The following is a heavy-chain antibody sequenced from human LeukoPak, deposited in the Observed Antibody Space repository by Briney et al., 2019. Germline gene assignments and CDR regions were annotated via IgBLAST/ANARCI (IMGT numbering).Heavy chain of an antibody. CDR1: SGSISSYY. Sequence: SETLSLTCTVSSGSISSYYWSWIRQPPGKGLEWIGYIHYSGSTNYNPSLTSRVTISLDTSKNQFSLKLSSVTAPDTAVYFCARLRPNYYDRDGYYPWGQGILVTVSS. CDR2: IHYSGST. V-gene: IGHV4-59*08. D-gene: IGHD3-22*01. J-gene: IGHJ5*02. CDR3: ARLRPNYYDRDGYYP.